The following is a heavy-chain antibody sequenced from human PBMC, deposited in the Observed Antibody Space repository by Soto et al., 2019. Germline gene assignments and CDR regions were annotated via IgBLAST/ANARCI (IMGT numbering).Heavy chain of an antibody. CDR2: MVQDGSER. D-gene: IGHD3-16*01. Sequence: EVQLVESGGGLVQPGGSLRLSCAASGFTFSTYWMTWVRQPPGKGLEWVANMVQDGSERYYVDSVRGRFTVSRDNAKNSLYLQMNSLRAEDTAVYYCVCGGNFFIYWGQGTLVTVSP. V-gene: IGHV3-7*01. J-gene: IGHJ4*02. CDR3: VCGGNFFIY. CDR1: GFTFSTYW.